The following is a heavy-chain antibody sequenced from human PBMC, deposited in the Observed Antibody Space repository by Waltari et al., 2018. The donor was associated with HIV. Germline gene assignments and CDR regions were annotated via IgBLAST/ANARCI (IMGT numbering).Heavy chain of an antibody. V-gene: IGHV3-66*01. CDR2: IYSGGST. Sequence: EVQLVESGGGLVQPGGSLRLSCAASGFTVSSNYMSWVRQAPGKGVEGVSVIYSGGSTYYADSVKGRFTISRDKSKNTLYLQMNSLRAEDTAVYYCASIAYCGGDCYPRGMDVWGQGTTVTVSS. CDR1: GFTVSSNY. CDR3: ASIAYCGGDCYPRGMDV. J-gene: IGHJ6*02. D-gene: IGHD2-21*02.